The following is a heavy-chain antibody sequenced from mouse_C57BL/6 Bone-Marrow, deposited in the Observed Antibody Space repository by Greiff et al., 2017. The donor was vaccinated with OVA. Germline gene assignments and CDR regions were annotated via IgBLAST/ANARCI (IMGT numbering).Heavy chain of an antibody. Sequence: QVTLKVSGPGILQPSQTLSLTCSFSGFSLSTFGMAVGWIRQPSGKGLEWLAHIWWDDDKYYNPALKSRLTLSKDTSKNQVLLKIAYVDTADTATYYCARKTFYYGSSPEIAYWGQGTLVTVSA. V-gene: IGHV8-8*01. CDR2: IWWDDDK. D-gene: IGHD1-1*01. J-gene: IGHJ3*01. CDR1: GFSLSTFGMA. CDR3: ARKTFYYGSSPEIAY.